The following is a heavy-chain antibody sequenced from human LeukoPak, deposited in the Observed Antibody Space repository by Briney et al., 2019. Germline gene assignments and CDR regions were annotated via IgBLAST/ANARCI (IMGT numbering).Heavy chain of an antibody. J-gene: IGHJ4*02. D-gene: IGHD3-10*01. CDR2: INPNSGGT. Sequence: ASVKVSCKASGYTFTGYYMHWVRQAPGQGLEWMGWINPNSGGTNYAQKFQGRVTMTRDTSICTAYMELSRLRSDDTAVYYCAVTMVRGVIGYFDYWGQGTLVTVSS. CDR1: GYTFTGYY. V-gene: IGHV1-2*02. CDR3: AVTMVRGVIGYFDY.